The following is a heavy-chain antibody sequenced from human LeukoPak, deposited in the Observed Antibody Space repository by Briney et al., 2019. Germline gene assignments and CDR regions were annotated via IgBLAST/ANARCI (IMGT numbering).Heavy chain of an antibody. D-gene: IGHD6-13*01. V-gene: IGHV7-4-1*02. Sequence: PGRSLRLSCAASGYTFTSYAMNWVRQAPGQGLEWMGWINTNTGNPTYAQGFTGRFVFSLDTSVSTAYLQISSLKAEDTAVYYCARLMSYSSSWYGGGPIDYWGQGTLVTVSS. CDR1: GYTFTSYA. J-gene: IGHJ4*02. CDR3: ARLMSYSSSWYGGGPIDY. CDR2: INTNTGNP.